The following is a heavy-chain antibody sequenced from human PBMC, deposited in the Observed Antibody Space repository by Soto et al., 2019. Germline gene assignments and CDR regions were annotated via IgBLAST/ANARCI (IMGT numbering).Heavy chain of an antibody. CDR3: ARDEARPLGY. CDR1: GFTFSSYC. D-gene: IGHD6-6*01. V-gene: IGHV3-7*01. CDR2: IKPDGSEK. J-gene: IGHJ4*02. Sequence: EVQLVESGGGLVQPGGSLRLSCAASGFTFSSYCMSWVRQAPGKGLEWVANIKPDGSEKYYVDSVRGRFTISRDNVENSRNLEMNRLGAEDAALYYCARDEARPLGYWVQGTLVTVSS.